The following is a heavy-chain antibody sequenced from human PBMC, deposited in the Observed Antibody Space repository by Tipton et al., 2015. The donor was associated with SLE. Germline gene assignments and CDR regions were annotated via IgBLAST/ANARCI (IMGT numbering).Heavy chain of an antibody. V-gene: IGHV1-2*02. CDR1: GYSFPGFY. CDR3: ARSHDYVDMRPFEY. Sequence: QVQLVQSGAEVKKPGASVKVSCKASGYSFPGFYIHWVRQAPGQGLEWMGWINPNSGGTNSAQKFQARVTMTRDTSINTAYLDLNSLTSADTAVYYCARSHDYVDMRPFEYWGQGSLVTVPS. D-gene: IGHD4-17*01. J-gene: IGHJ4*02. CDR2: INPNSGGT.